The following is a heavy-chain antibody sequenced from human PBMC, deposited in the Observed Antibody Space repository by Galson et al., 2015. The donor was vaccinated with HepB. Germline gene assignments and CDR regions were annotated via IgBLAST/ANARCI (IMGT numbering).Heavy chain of an antibody. J-gene: IGHJ6*03. D-gene: IGHD3-16*01. Sequence: SLRLSCVASGFTLRSYIMNWVRQVPGKGLEWVSSISSSSSYIYYADSVKGRFTISRDNAKNSLFLQMNSLRAEDTALYYCAREWGGYSYYMDVWGKGTTVTVSS. CDR1: GFTLRSYI. CDR2: ISSSSSYI. CDR3: AREWGGYSYYMDV. V-gene: IGHV3-21*01.